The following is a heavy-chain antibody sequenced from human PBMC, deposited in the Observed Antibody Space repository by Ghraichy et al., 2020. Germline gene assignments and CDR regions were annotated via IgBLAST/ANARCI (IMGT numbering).Heavy chain of an antibody. J-gene: IGHJ4*02. V-gene: IGHV3-72*01. D-gene: IGHD3-10*01. CDR1: GFTFSVHY. Sequence: GGSLRLSCVASGFTFSVHYMDWFRQAPGKGLEWVGRIRNKTKGYTTEYAASVKGRFTISRDDSKNSLYLQMNSLKTEDTAMYYCARDYAESGAYFDYWGQGTPVTVAS. CDR2: IRNKTKGYTT. CDR3: ARDYAESGAYFDY.